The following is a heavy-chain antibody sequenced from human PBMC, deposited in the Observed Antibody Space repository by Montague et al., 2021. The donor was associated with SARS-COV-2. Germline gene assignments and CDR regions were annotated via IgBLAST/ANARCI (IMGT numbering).Heavy chain of an antibody. CDR2: IYPGDSDT. D-gene: IGHD2-15*01. V-gene: IGHV5-51*03. J-gene: IGHJ4*02. CDR3: ARRECSGGSCYPDY. Sequence: QSVAEVKTPGEPLKISCKGSGYSFTSYWIGWVRQMPGKGREWMGIIYPGDSDTRYSPSFQGQVTISADKSISTAYLQWSGLKASDTAMYYCARRECSGGSCYPDYWGQGTLVTVSS. CDR1: GYSFTSYW.